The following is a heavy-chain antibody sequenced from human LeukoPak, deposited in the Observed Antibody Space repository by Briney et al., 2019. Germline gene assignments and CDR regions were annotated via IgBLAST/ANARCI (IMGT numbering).Heavy chain of an antibody. V-gene: IGHV5-51*01. CDR1: GYSFTSYW. J-gene: IGHJ4*02. CDR3: ARLRRDGYNFVDY. CDR2: IYPGDSDT. D-gene: IGHD5-24*01. Sequence: GESLKISCRGSGYSFTSYWIGWVRQMPGKGLEWMGIIYPGDSDTRYSPSFQGQVTISADKSISTAYLQWRSLKASDTAMYYCARLRRDGYNFVDYWGQGTLVTVSS.